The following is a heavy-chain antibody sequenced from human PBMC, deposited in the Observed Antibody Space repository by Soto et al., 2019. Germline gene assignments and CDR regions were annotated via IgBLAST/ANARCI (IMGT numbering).Heavy chain of an antibody. J-gene: IGHJ4*02. CDR1: GFTFSSYV. Sequence: EVQLLESGGGLVQPGGSLRLSYAASGFTFSSYVMSWVRQAPGKGLEWVSAISGSGGSTYYADSVKGRFTISRDNSKNTLYLQMNSLRAEDTAVYYCAKEPPYIAARPKPASRWGQGTLVTVSS. CDR2: ISGSGGST. D-gene: IGHD6-6*01. V-gene: IGHV3-23*01. CDR3: AKEPPYIAARPKPASR.